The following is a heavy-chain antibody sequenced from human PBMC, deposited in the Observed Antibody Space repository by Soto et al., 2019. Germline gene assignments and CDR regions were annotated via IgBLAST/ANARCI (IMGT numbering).Heavy chain of an antibody. D-gene: IGHD3-22*01. CDR2: ISYDGSNK. CDR1: GFTFSSYG. V-gene: IGHV3-30*18. J-gene: IGHJ4*02. CDR3: AKDEEYYYDSTPIDY. Sequence: GGSLRLSCAASGFTFSSYGMHWVRQAPGKGLEWVAVISYDGSNKYYADSVKGRFTISRDNSKNTLYLQMNSLRAEDTAVYYCAKDEEYYYDSTPIDYWGQGTLVTVSS.